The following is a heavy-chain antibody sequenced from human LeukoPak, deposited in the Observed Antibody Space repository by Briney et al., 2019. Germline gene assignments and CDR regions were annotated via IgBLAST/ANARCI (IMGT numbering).Heavy chain of an antibody. V-gene: IGHV3-11*04. CDR3: ARDERSDY. CDR2: ISTSGSTI. CDR1: GFTFSDYY. Sequence: SGGSLRLSCVASGFTFSDYYMSWIRQAPGKGLECVSYISTSGSTIYYADSVKGRFTISRDNAKDPLYLQMNNLRAEDTAMYYCARDERSDYWGQGTLVTVSS. J-gene: IGHJ4*02.